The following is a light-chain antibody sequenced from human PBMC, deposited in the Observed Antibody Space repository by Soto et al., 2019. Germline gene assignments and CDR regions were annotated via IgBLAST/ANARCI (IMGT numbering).Light chain of an antibody. J-gene: IGKJ3*01. V-gene: IGKV1-39*01. Sequence: DIQMTQSPSSLSASGGEEVTVTCRASQTIMTYLNWYQQKPGKAPKLLIYATSTLQSGVPSRFSGRDSGADFTLTINTLQPEDFATYYCQQPPYTFGPGTKVDIK. CDR2: ATS. CDR1: QTIMTY. CDR3: QQPPYT.